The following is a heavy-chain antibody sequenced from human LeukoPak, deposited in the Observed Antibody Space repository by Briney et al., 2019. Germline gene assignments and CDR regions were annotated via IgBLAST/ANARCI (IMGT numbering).Heavy chain of an antibody. V-gene: IGHV3-30*03. CDR3: NTAMVHYFDY. CDR1: GFTISSYG. D-gene: IGHD5-18*01. Sequence: GGSLRLSCAASGFTISSYGMQWIRQAPGKGLEWVALISYDGSATFYTDSVKGRFTISRDSSKNTLYLQMNSLRAEDTAVYYCNTAMVHYFDYWGQGTLVTVSS. CDR2: ISYDGSAT. J-gene: IGHJ4*02.